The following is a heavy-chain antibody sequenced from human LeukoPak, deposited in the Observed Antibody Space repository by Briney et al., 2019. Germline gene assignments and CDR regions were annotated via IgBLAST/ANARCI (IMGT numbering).Heavy chain of an antibody. CDR1: GLPIADFA. V-gene: IGHV3-43*02. Sequence: GRSLRLSCVASGLPIADFAMHWVRQAPGKGLEWVSLISGDGVSTFYADSVKGRFSISRNNSKNSLYLEMNSLRTEDAAMYYCAKESGKFDYWGQGTLVAVSS. CDR2: ISGDGVST. J-gene: IGHJ4*02. CDR3: AKESGKFDY.